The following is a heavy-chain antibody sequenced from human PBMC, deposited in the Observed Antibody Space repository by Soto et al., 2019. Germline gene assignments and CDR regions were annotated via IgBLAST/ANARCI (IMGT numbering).Heavy chain of an antibody. CDR2: IYYSGST. J-gene: IGHJ3*02. Sequence: QVQLQESGPGLVKPSQTLSLTCTVSGDSISSGDYYWSWIRQPPGKGLEWIGYIYYSGSTYYNASLKSRVTISLDTSKNQFSLKLSSVTAADTAVYYCARAPYVVVAATVAFDIWGQGTMVTVSS. V-gene: IGHV4-30-4*01. CDR1: GDSISSGDYY. D-gene: IGHD2-15*01. CDR3: ARAPYVVVAATVAFDI.